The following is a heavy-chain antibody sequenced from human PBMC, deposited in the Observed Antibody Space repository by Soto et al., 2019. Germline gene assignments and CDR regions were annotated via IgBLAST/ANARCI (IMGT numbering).Heavy chain of an antibody. J-gene: IGHJ4*02. D-gene: IGHD6-6*01. V-gene: IGHV3-33*01. CDR2: IWYDGSNK. CDR1: GFTFSSYG. Sequence: QVQLVESGGGVVQPGRSLRLSCAASGFTFSSYGMHGVRQAPGKGLEWVAVIWYDGSNKYYADSVKGRFTISRDNSKNTLYLQMNRMRAEDTAVYYCASDWEKWYSSSAVDYWGQGTLVTVSS. CDR3: ASDWEKWYSSSAVDY.